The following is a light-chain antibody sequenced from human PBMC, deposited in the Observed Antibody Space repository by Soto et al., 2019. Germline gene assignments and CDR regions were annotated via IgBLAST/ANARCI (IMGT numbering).Light chain of an antibody. CDR3: QQANSYPIT. J-gene: IGKJ5*01. CDR2: AAS. V-gene: IGKV1D-12*01. CDR1: QAISNW. Sequence: DIQMTQSPSSVSASVGDRVTITCRASQAISNWVAWYQQKPGKAPKLLIYAASSLQSGVPSRFSGSGSGTYFSLNINGLRQEDVANYYCQQANSYPITFGRGTRLEIK.